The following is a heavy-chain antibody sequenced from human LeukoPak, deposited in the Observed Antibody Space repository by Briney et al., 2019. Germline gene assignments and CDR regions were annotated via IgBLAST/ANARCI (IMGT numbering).Heavy chain of an antibody. J-gene: IGHJ4*02. Sequence: PSETLSLTCAVYGGSFSGYYWSWIRQHPGKGLEWIGEINHSGSTNYNPSLKSRVTISVDTSKNQFSLKLSSVTAADTAVYYCARSYGYYFDYWGQGTLVTVSS. CDR1: GGSFSGYY. CDR3: ARSYGYYFDY. V-gene: IGHV4-34*01. CDR2: INHSGST. D-gene: IGHD1-26*01.